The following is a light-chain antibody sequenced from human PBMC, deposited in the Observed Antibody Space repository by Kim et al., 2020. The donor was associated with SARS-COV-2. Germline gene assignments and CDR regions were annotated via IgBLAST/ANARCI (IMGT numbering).Light chain of an antibody. CDR1: QDIARS. J-gene: IGKJ2*01. V-gene: IGKV1-12*02. CDR2: AGS. Sequence: DFQMTQSPSSVSASVGDRITITCRASQDIARSLAWYQQNAGEGPNLLIYAGSTLQTGVPSRFSGSGSGTEFTLTISSLQPEDFGTYYCQQGKSFPYTFGQGTKLEI. CDR3: QQGKSFPYT.